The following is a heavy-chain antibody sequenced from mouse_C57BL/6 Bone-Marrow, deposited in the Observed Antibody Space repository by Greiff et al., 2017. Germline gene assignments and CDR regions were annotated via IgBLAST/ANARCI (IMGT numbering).Heavy chain of an antibody. CDR1: GFTFSDAW. CDR3: TRAAYYGSSYWYMDG. Sequence: EVKLVESGGGLVQPGGSMKLSCAASGFTFSDAWMDWVRQSPGQGLEWVAEIRHTANNHATYYAVSVTGRFTISRDDAKSSVYLQMNSLRGEDTGIYYGTRAAYYGSSYWYMDGWGTGTTVTVSS. V-gene: IGHV6-6*01. D-gene: IGHD1-1*01. CDR2: IRHTANNHAT. J-gene: IGHJ1*03.